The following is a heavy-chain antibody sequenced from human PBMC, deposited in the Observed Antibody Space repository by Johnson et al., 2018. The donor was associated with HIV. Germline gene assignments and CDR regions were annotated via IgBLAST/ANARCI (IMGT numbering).Heavy chain of an antibody. Sequence: QVLLVESGGGLVQPGGSLRLSCAASGFTFSDYYMGWIRQTPGKGLEWVSYISSSGTTVYYADSVKGRFSISRDNAKHSLYLQMNSLRAEDTAVYYCAKVSGGGIVRWDIWGQGTMVTVSS. J-gene: IGHJ3*02. CDR1: GFTFSDYY. D-gene: IGHD3-10*01. V-gene: IGHV3-11*04. CDR3: AKVSGGGIVRWDI. CDR2: ISSSGTTV.